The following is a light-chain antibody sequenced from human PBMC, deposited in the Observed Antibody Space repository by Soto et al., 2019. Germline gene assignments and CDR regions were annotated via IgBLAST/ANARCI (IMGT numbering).Light chain of an antibody. Sequence: SYELTQPPSVSVSLGQMARITCSGEALPKKYAYWYQQKPGQFPVLVIYKDSERPSGIPERFSGSSSWTIVTLTISGVQAEDEADYYCLSADSSGTYPFGGGTKLTVL. CDR3: LSADSSGTYP. CDR2: KDS. CDR1: ALPKKY. J-gene: IGLJ2*01. V-gene: IGLV3-16*01.